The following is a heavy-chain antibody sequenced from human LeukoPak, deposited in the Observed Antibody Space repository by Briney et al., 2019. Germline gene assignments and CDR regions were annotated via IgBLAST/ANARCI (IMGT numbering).Heavy chain of an antibody. CDR3: VKSPWYHGSGSYSGTIH. D-gene: IGHD3-10*01. J-gene: IGHJ4*02. V-gene: IGHV3-66*01. CDR2: VYSGGTT. Sequence: AGGSLRLSCAAPGFIFSDYYMGWVRQAPGKGLEWVSLVYSGGTTYHADSVKGRFTISRDDSENTVYLQMNSLRAEDTAVYYCVKSPWYHGSGSYSGTIHWGQGTLVTVSS. CDR1: GFIFSDYY.